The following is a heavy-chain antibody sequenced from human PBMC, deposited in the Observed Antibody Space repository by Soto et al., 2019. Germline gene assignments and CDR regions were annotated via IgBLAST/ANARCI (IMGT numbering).Heavy chain of an antibody. D-gene: IGHD6-13*01. J-gene: IGHJ6*02. Sequence: QVQLVQSGAEVKKPGASVKVSCKASGYTFTSYYMHWVRQAPGQGLEWMGIINPSGGSTSYAQKFQGRVTMTRVTSTSTVYMELSSLRSEDTAVYYCARGPGIAAAGTYRYYYGMDVWGQGTTVTVSS. CDR1: GYTFTSYY. V-gene: IGHV1-46*01. CDR2: INPSGGST. CDR3: ARGPGIAAAGTYRYYYGMDV.